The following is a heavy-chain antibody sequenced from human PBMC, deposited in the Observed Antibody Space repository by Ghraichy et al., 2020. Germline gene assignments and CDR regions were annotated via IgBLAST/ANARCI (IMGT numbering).Heavy chain of an antibody. Sequence: GGSLRLSCAASGFTFSNAWMSWVRQAPGKGLEWVGRIKSKTDGGTTDYAAPVKGRFTISRDDSKNTLYLQMNSLKTEDTAVYYCTTDSPQLWFGELLYSFDYWGQGTLVTVSS. CDR1: GFTFSNAW. J-gene: IGHJ4*02. V-gene: IGHV3-15*01. CDR2: IKSKTDGGTT. CDR3: TTDSPQLWFGELLYSFDY. D-gene: IGHD3-10*01.